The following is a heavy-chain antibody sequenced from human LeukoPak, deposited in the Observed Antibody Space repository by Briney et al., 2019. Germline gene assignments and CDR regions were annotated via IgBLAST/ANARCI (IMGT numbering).Heavy chain of an antibody. D-gene: IGHD2/OR15-2a*01. CDR1: GFTFSSYW. J-gene: IGHJ3*02. CDR3: ARDPLLSDDAFDI. CDR2: IKQDGSEK. Sequence: GGSLRLSCAASGFTFSSYWISWVRQAPGKGLEWVANIKQDGSEKYYVDSVKGRFTISRDNAKNSLYLQMNSLRAEDTAVYYCARDPLLSDDAFDIWGQGKMVTVSS. V-gene: IGHV3-7*01.